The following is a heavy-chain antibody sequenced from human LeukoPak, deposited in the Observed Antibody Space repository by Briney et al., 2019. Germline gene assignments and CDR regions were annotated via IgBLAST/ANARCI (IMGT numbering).Heavy chain of an antibody. J-gene: IGHJ6*02. CDR1: GYTLTELS. CDR3: ARYPVVVVAATPSSYYYYGMDV. Sequence: ASVKVSCKVSGYTLTELSMHWVRQAPGKGLEWMGGFDPEDGETIYAQKFQGRVTMTEDTSTDTAYMELSSLRSEDTAVYYCARYPVVVVAATPSSYYYYGMDVWGQGTTVTVSS. D-gene: IGHD2-15*01. V-gene: IGHV1-24*01. CDR2: FDPEDGET.